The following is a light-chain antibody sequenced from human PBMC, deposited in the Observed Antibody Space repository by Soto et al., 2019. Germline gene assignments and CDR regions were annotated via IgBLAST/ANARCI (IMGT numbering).Light chain of an antibody. CDR3: MQGTPWPIT. J-gene: IGKJ5*01. Sequence: DVVMTQSPLSLPVTLGQPASISCSSNQSLVHSDGIAYFSWFQQRPGRSPRRLIYKVSNRDSGVPARFSGSGSGTDFALKISRVEAEDVGVYYCMQGTPWPITFGQGTRLEFK. CDR1: QSLVHSDGIAY. V-gene: IGKV2-30*02. CDR2: KVS.